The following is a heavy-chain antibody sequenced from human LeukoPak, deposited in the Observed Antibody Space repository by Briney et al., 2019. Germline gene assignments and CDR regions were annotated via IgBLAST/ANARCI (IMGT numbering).Heavy chain of an antibody. Sequence: GASVKVSCKASGYTFTNYAIHWVRQAPGQRLEWMGWINSGYTNTKYSQKFQGRVTITSDTSASTACMEVRSLTSEDTAIYYCARDSYMAAADTWFDPWGQGTLVTVSS. D-gene: IGHD6-13*01. CDR3: ARDSYMAAADTWFDP. CDR1: GYTFTNYA. CDR2: INSGYTNT. J-gene: IGHJ5*02. V-gene: IGHV1-3*01.